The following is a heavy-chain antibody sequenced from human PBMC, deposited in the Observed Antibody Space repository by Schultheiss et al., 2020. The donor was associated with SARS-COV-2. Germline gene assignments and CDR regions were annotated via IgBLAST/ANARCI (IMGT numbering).Heavy chain of an antibody. D-gene: IGHD4-11*01. J-gene: IGHJ4*02. CDR2: IYPGASDT. Sequence: GESLKISCKGSGYNFANYWITWMRQMPGKGLEWMGVIYPGASDTRYSPSFQGQVTISADRSISTAYLQWSSLEASDTAMYYCARQARDNSNYGGVDYWGQGTLVTVSS. CDR1: GYNFANYW. V-gene: IGHV5-51*01. CDR3: ARQARDNSNYGGVDY.